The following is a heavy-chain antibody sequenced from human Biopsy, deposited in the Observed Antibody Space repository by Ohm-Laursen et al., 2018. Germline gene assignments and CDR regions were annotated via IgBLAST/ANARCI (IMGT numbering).Heavy chain of an antibody. CDR2: ISARDGVV. J-gene: IGHJ6*02. Sequence: SLRLSCSASGLIFSDYYISWIRQAPGTGQEWIGYISARDGVVYYADSAKGRFTISRDNTNNSLYLQMTSLRPEDTAVFYCARGKYKDFSTGLPRPYHFTLDFWGPGTTVTVSS. CDR1: GLIFSDYY. CDR3: ARGKYKDFSTGLPRPYHFTLDF. V-gene: IGHV3-11*01. D-gene: IGHD1-14*01.